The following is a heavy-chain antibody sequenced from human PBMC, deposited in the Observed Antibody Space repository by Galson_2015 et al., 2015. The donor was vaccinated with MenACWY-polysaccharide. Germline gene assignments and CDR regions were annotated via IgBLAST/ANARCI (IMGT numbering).Heavy chain of an antibody. CDR1: GFTFSDYY. Sequence: SLRLSCAASGFTFSDYYMSWIRQAPGKGLEWVSYISSSGSTIYYADSVKGRFTISRDNAKNSLYLQMNSLRAEDTAVYYCASGLSDYYGSGSYYKVLGNYWGQGTLVTVS. V-gene: IGHV3-11*01. CDR2: ISSSGSTI. J-gene: IGHJ4*02. D-gene: IGHD3-10*01. CDR3: ASGLSDYYGSGSYYKVLGNY.